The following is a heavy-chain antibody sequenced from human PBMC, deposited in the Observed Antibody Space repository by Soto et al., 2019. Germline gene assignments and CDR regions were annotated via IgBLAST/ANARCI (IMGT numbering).Heavy chain of an antibody. CDR3: AKDYYDILTGYYKSHYFYGMDV. J-gene: IGHJ6*02. CDR2: ISAYNGNT. CDR1: GYTFTSYG. V-gene: IGHV1-18*01. D-gene: IGHD3-9*01. Sequence: QVQLVQSGAEVKKPGASVKVSCKASGYTFTSYGISWVRQAPGQGLEWMGWISAYNGNTNYAQKLQGRVTMTTDTSTRTAYMQIRSLRSDKTAVYYCAKDYYDILTGYYKSHYFYGMDVWGQGTTVTVSS.